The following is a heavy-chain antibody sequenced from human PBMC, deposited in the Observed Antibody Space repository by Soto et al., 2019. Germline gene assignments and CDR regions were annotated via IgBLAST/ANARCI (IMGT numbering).Heavy chain of an antibody. Sequence: QVQLVQSGAEVKQPGASVKVSCKASGYTFTNYGFTWVRQAPGQGLEWLGWISTYNGNTKYAQKVQGRPTMTTHTSTSTANMELTSLRSNDTALYHCARTTVTASYYYMDVWGKGSTVTVSS. V-gene: IGHV1-18*01. J-gene: IGHJ6*03. CDR3: ARTTVTASYYYMDV. D-gene: IGHD4-17*01. CDR2: ISTYNGNT. CDR1: GYTFTNYG.